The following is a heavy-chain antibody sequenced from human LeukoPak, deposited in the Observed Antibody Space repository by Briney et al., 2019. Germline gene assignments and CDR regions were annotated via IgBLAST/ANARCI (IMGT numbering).Heavy chain of an antibody. CDR2: ISSSSSTI. Sequence: GGSLRLSCAASGFTFSSYEMNCVRQAPGKGLEWVSYISSSSSTIYYADSVKGRFTISRDNAKNSLYLQLNSLRAEDTAVYYCARVLHKRNYDSSDYYGSWGQGTLVTVSS. CDR1: GFTFSSYE. V-gene: IGHV3-48*03. J-gene: IGHJ5*02. D-gene: IGHD3-22*01. CDR3: ARVLHKRNYDSSDYYGS.